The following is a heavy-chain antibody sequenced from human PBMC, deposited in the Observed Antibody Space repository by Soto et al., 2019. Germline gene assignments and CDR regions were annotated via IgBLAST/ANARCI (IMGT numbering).Heavy chain of an antibody. D-gene: IGHD2-15*01. CDR3: AREGYCSGGTCHSFDY. V-gene: IGHV3-13*01. CDR2: IGIAGDT. CDR1: GFTFSSYD. J-gene: IGHJ4*02. Sequence: GGSLRLSCAASGFTFSSYDMHGVRQATGKGLEWVSAIGIAGDTYYPGSVKGRFTISRENAKTSLYLQMNSLRAEDTAVYYCAREGYCSGGTCHSFDYWGKGTLVTVSS.